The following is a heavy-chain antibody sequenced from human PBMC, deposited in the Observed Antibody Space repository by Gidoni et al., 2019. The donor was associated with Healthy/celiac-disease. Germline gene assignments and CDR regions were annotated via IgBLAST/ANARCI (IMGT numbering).Heavy chain of an antibody. Sequence: QVQLQESGPGLVKPSGTLSLTCAVSGGSISTGNWWSWVRQPPGQGLEWIGEIYHSGGTNYNPSLKSRVTISVDKSKNQFSLKLSSVTAADTAVYYCARRLIVGATWFDYWGQGTLVTVSS. CDR2: IYHSGGT. V-gene: IGHV4-4*02. J-gene: IGHJ4*02. D-gene: IGHD1-26*01. CDR1: GGSISTGNW. CDR3: ARRLIVGATWFDY.